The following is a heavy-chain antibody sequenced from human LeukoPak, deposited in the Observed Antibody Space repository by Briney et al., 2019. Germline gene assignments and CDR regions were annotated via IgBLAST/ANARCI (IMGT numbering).Heavy chain of an antibody. CDR1: GGSFSGYY. Sequence: SETLSLTCAVYGGSFSGYYWSWIRQPPGKGLEWIGEINHSGSTNYNPSLKSRVTISVDTSKNQFSLKLSSVTAADTAVYYCARAQAVAGDGMDVWGQGTTVSV. J-gene: IGHJ6*02. CDR3: ARAQAVAGDGMDV. V-gene: IGHV4-34*01. D-gene: IGHD6-19*01. CDR2: INHSGST.